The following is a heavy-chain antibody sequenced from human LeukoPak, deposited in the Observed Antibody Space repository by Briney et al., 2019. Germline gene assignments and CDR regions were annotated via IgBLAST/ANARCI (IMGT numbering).Heavy chain of an antibody. CDR3: AKDLPKITIFGALQH. D-gene: IGHD3-3*01. J-gene: IGHJ1*01. Sequence: PGGSLRLSCAASGFIFSSYVMSWVRQAPGKGLEWVSGISASGDRTYYADSVKGRFTISRDNSKNTLYLQMNNLRAEDTAVYYCAKDLPKITIFGALQHWGQGALVTVSS. CDR2: ISASGDRT. V-gene: IGHV3-23*01. CDR1: GFIFSSYV.